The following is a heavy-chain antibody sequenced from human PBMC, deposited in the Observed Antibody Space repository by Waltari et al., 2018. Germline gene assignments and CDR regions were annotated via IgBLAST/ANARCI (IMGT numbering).Heavy chain of an antibody. CDR2: IWYDGSNP. CDR3: ARDKWELNY. D-gene: IGHD1-26*01. CDR1: GFTLRSSS. Sequence: QVQLVESGGGVVQPGRSLRLSCAASGFTLRSSSMHWVRQAPAKGLEWVAVIWYDGSNPNYADSVKGRFTISRDNSKNTLYLQLNSLRAEDTAVYYCARDKWELNYWGQGTLVTVSS. J-gene: IGHJ4*02. V-gene: IGHV3-33*01.